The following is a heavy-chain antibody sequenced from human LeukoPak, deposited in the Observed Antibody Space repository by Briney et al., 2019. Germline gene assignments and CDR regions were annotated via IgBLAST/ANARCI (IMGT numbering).Heavy chain of an antibody. CDR1: GFTFSDYW. CDR3: ARWRGSTSERSDY. D-gene: IGHD2-2*01. J-gene: IGHJ4*02. Sequence: GGPLRLSCTASGFTFSDYWMTWVRQAPGKGVEWVANIKQDGSAKYYVDSVKGRFTISRDNAKNSLYLQMDSLRVEDTATYYCARWRGSTSERSDYWGQGTLVTVSS. V-gene: IGHV3-7*01. CDR2: IKQDGSAK.